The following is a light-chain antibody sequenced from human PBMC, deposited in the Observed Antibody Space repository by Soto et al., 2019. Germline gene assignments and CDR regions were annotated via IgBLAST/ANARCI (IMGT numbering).Light chain of an antibody. CDR2: GAS. CDR3: QQYYNWPPIT. Sequence: EIVMTQSPATLSVSPGERATLSCRASQSVSSNLAWYQQKPGQAPRLLIYGASTRATGIPARFSGSGSWTEFTLAISSLQSEDFAVYYCQQYYNWPPITVGPGTKVDIK. CDR1: QSVSSN. V-gene: IGKV3-15*01. J-gene: IGKJ3*01.